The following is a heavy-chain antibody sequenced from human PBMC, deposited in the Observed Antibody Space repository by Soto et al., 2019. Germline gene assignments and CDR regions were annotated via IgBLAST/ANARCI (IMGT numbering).Heavy chain of an antibody. D-gene: IGHD6-13*01. Sequence: EVQLVESGGDLVQPGGSLRLSCAASGFIFSDYTMTWVRQAPGRGLEFVSHISSSGDAIFYAESVKGRFTVSRDNAKNSLYLPMNSLRADDTAVYFCARDHGGSTWFVGVYYFFGMDVWGQGTAVTVSS. CDR2: ISSSGDAI. CDR3: ARDHGGSTWFVGVYYFFGMDV. CDR1: GFIFSDYT. J-gene: IGHJ6*02. V-gene: IGHV3-48*04.